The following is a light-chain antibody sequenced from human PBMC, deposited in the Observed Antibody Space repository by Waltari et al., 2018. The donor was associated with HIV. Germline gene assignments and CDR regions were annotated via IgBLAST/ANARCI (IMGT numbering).Light chain of an antibody. CDR1: SPNIGTNA. CDR3: AAAWDDSLNGPV. CDR2: YDD. Sequence: QSVLTQPHSVSEAPRQRVTISCSGSSPNIGTNAAHWYQPLPGKAPKLLIYYDDLLPSGVSDRFSGSKSGTSASLAISGLQSEDEADYYCAAAWDDSLNGPVFGGGTKLTVL. V-gene: IGLV1-36*01. J-gene: IGLJ2*01.